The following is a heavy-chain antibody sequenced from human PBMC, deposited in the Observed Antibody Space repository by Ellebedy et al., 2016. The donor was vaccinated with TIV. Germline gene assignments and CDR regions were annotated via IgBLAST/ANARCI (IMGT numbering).Heavy chain of an antibody. Sequence: ASVKVSXXASGYTFTSYGISWVRQAPGQGLEWMGWISAYNGNTNYAQKLQGRVTMTTDTSTSTAYMELRSLRSDDTAVYYCARDQNGYGDYVGYGMDVWGQGTTVTVSS. V-gene: IGHV1-18*01. J-gene: IGHJ6*02. D-gene: IGHD4-17*01. CDR3: ARDQNGYGDYVGYGMDV. CDR1: GYTFTSYG. CDR2: ISAYNGNT.